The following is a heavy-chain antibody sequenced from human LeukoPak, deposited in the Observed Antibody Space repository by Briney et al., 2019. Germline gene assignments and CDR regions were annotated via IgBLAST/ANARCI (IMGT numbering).Heavy chain of an antibody. D-gene: IGHD4-17*01. Sequence: SETLSLTCTVSGGSISSGGYYWSWIRQHPGKGLEWIGYIYYSGSTYYNPSLKSRVTISVDTSKNQFSLKLSSVTAADTAVYYCARSSPLDYGDYVRGWFDPWGQGTLVTVSS. CDR3: ARSSPLDYGDYVRGWFDP. V-gene: IGHV4-31*03. CDR1: GGSISSGGYY. CDR2: IYYSGST. J-gene: IGHJ5*02.